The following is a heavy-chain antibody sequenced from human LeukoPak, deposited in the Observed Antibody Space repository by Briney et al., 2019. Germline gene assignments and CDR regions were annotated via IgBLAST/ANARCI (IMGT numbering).Heavy chain of an antibody. J-gene: IGHJ4*02. CDR3: ARDRAYYYDSSGSWAHDY. CDR2: INPNSGGT. V-gene: IGHV1-2*02. D-gene: IGHD3-22*01. CDR1: GYTFTGYY. Sequence: GASVKVSCKASGYTFTGYYMHWVRQAPGQGLEWMGWINPNSGGTNYAQKFQGRVTMTRDTSISTAYMELSRLRSDDTAVYYCARDRAYYYDSSGSWAHDYWAREPWSPSPQ.